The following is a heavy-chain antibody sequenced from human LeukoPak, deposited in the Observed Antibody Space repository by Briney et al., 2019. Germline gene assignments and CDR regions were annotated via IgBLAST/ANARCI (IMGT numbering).Heavy chain of an antibody. J-gene: IGHJ3*02. Sequence: GGSLRLSCAASGFTFSSYWMHWVRQAPGKGLVWVSRINSDGSSTSYADSVKGRFTISRDNAKNTLYLQMNSLRAEDTAVYYCARGAYGDYGFYAFDIWGQGTTVTVSS. CDR1: GFTFSSYW. V-gene: IGHV3-74*01. CDR2: INSDGSST. D-gene: IGHD4-17*01. CDR3: ARGAYGDYGFYAFDI.